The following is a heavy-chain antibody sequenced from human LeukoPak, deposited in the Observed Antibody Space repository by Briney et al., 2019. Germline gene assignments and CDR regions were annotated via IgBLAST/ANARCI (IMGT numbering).Heavy chain of an antibody. J-gene: IGHJ4*02. CDR1: GGSISSYY. D-gene: IGHD5-18*01. V-gene: IGHV4-59*01. CDR2: IYYSGST. CDR3: ARDSGYSYGYVY. Sequence: SETLSLTCTVSGGSISSYYWSWIRQPPGKGLEWIGYIYYSGSTNYNPSLKSRVTISVDTSKNLFSLKLSSVTAADTAVYYCARDSGYSYGYVYWGQGTLVTVSS.